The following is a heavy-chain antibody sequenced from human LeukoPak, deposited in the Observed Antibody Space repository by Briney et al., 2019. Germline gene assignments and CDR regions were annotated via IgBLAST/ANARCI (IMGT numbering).Heavy chain of an antibody. CDR3: AKESHLWLDSPYSSSWPFDY. CDR1: GFTFSSYA. CDR2: ISYDGSNK. J-gene: IGHJ4*02. D-gene: IGHD6-13*01. V-gene: IGHV3-30*04. Sequence: AGRSLRLSCAASGFTFSSYAMHWVRQAPGKGLEWVAVISYDGSNKYYADSVKGRFTISRDNSKNTLYLQMNSLRAEDTAVYYCAKESHLWLDSPYSSSWPFDYWGQGTLVTVSS.